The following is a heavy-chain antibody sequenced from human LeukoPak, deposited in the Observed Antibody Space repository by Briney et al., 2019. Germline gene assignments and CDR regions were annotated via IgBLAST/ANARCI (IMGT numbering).Heavy chain of an antibody. V-gene: IGHV3-23*01. CDR2: ISGNGGKI. CDR1: EFTFSNYA. CDR3: AKRDYYDSSGYAPLFDY. Sequence: PGGSLRLSCAASEFTFSNYAMAWVRQAPGEGLEWFSGISGNGGKIYYADSVKGRFTISRDNSKNTLYLQMNSLRGEDTAVYFCAKRDYYDSSGYAPLFDYWGQGTLVTVSP. J-gene: IGHJ4*02. D-gene: IGHD3-22*01.